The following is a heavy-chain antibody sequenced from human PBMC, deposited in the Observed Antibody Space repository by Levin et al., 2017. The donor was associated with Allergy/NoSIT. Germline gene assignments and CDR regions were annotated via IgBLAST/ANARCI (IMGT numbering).Heavy chain of an antibody. Sequence: GGSLRLSCVASGFTFDDYAMHWVRQAPGKGLEWVSGIRWNRNIINYGDSVKGRFTISRDNAKNYLYLQMATLRAEAKALYYCVKEADSHPSYFGYWGQGTLVTVSS. V-gene: IGHV3-9*01. J-gene: IGHJ4*02. CDR2: IRWNRNII. D-gene: IGHD4-11*01. CDR1: GFTFDDYA. CDR3: VKEADSHPSYFGY.